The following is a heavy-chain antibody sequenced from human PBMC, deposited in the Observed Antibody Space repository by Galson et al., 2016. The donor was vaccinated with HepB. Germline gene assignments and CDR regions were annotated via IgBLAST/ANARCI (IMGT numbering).Heavy chain of an antibody. V-gene: IGHV3-7*03. CDR2: IEKDGSEE. Sequence: SLRLSCAASGFTFSYYAMSWVRQAPGKGLEWVANIEKDGSEENYVDSVKGRFTISRDNAKNSAYLQMNNVRAGDTAIYYCVAGAGWLPDYWGQGTLVSVSS. J-gene: IGHJ4*02. CDR3: VAGAGWLPDY. D-gene: IGHD6-19*01. CDR1: GFTFSYYA.